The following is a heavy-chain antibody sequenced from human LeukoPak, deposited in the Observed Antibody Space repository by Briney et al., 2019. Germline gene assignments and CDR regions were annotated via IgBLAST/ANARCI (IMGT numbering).Heavy chain of an antibody. CDR2: IYSGGRT. Sequence: GGSLRLSCAASGFTVSSNYMSWVRQAPGKGLEWVSVIYSGGRTYYADSVKGRFTISRDNSKNTLYLQMNSLRAEDTAVYYCARDTYSSSSHYWGQGTLVTVSS. J-gene: IGHJ4*02. CDR3: ARDTYSSSSHY. D-gene: IGHD6-13*01. CDR1: GFTVSSNY. V-gene: IGHV3-66*01.